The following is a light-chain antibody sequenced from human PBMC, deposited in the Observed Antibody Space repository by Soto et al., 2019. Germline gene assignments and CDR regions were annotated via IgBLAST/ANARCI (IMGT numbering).Light chain of an antibody. CDR3: QQLNSYPLT. CDR2: AAS. Sequence: DIQLTQSPSFLSASVGDRVTITCRASQGIGSYLAWCQQKPGKAPNLLIYAASTLQSGVTSRFSGSGSGTAFTLTISSLQPEDFATYYCQQLNSYPLTFGGGTKVEIK. V-gene: IGKV1-9*01. J-gene: IGKJ4*01. CDR1: QGIGSY.